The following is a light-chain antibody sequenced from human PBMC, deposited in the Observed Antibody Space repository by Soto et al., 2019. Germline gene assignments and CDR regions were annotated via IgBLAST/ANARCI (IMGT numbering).Light chain of an antibody. CDR3: QQYGSSLTWT. CDR2: DAS. V-gene: IGKV3-20*01. CDR1: QSVSNNY. J-gene: IGKJ1*01. Sequence: EIVLTQSPGTLSLSPGERASLSCRASQSVSNNYLAWYQQKPGQAPRLLIYDASNRASGIPARFSGSGSGTDFTLTINSLEPEDFAVYYCQQYGSSLTWTFGQGTKVDIK.